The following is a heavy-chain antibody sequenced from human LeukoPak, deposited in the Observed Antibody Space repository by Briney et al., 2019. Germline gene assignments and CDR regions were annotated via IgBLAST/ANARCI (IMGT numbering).Heavy chain of an antibody. CDR1: GFTFSGYE. D-gene: IGHD2-2*01. Sequence: GRSLRLSCAASGFTFSGYEMNWVRQAPGKGLEWVSYISSTSGSTIYYADSVKGRFTISRDNAKNSVYLQMNSLRAEDTAVYYCARRYRSSTSCLLDYWGQGTLVTVSS. J-gene: IGHJ4*02. CDR3: ARRYRSSTSCLLDY. V-gene: IGHV3-48*03. CDR2: ISSTSGSTI.